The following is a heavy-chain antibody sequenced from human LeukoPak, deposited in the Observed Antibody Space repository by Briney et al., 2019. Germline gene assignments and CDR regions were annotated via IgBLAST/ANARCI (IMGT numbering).Heavy chain of an antibody. CDR2: INGDGSST. V-gene: IGHV3-74*01. Sequence: GGSLRLSCAASGFTFSTYWMHWVRQAPGKGLVWVSRINGDGSSTSYADSVKGRFTISRDNAKNTLYLQMNSLRAEDMAIYYCARVGKQQPEDWFDPWGQGILVTVSS. J-gene: IGHJ5*02. D-gene: IGHD6-13*01. CDR3: ARVGKQQPEDWFDP. CDR1: GFTFSTYW.